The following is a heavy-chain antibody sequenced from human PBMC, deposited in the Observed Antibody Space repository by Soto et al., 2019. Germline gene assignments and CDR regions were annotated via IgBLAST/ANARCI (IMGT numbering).Heavy chain of an antibody. CDR3: AKDKDGVITRTHFDY. D-gene: IGHD3-22*01. CDR2: LNGGGSNT. CDR1: GFIFSSYA. J-gene: IGHJ4*02. Sequence: EGQLLQSGGGLVQPGGSLRLSCEGSGFIFSSYAMRWVRQAPGKGLEWISGLNGGGSNTLYADSVQGRFTIPRDNSKNTLYLQMNSLSAEDTAVYYCAKDKDGVITRTHFDYWGQGIHVTVSS. V-gene: IGHV3-23*01.